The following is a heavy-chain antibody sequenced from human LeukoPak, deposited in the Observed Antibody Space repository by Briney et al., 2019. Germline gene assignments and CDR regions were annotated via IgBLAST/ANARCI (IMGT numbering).Heavy chain of an antibody. Sequence: ETLSLTCTVSGGSISSYYWSWIRQPPGKGLEWIGYIYYSGSTNYNPSLKSRVTISVDTSKNQFSLKLSSVTAADTAVYYCARHRGEYTSSALFFDYWGQGTLVTVSS. V-gene: IGHV4-59*01. D-gene: IGHD6-6*01. CDR2: IYYSGST. J-gene: IGHJ4*02. CDR3: ARHRGEYTSSALFFDY. CDR1: GGSISSYY.